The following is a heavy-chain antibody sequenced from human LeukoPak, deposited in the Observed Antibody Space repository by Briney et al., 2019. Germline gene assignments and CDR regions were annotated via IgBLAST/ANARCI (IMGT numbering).Heavy chain of an antibody. Sequence: GGSLRLSCAASGFAFRTYWLHWVRQDPGTGLVWVSGINTDGSGTNYPDPGKGRFTTSRDNAKKTVYLQMNSRRVEDTAVYYCARGSGNQHFHHWGQGTLVTVSS. V-gene: IGHV3-74*01. D-gene: IGHD2-2*01. CDR3: ARGSGNQHFHH. CDR2: INTDGSGT. J-gene: IGHJ1*01. CDR1: GFAFRTYW.